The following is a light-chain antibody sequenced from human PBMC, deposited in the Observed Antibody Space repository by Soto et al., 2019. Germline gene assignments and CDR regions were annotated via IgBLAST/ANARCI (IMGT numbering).Light chain of an antibody. V-gene: IGKV3-20*01. J-gene: IGKJ4*01. CDR3: QQYGTSFT. CDR2: GAS. CDR1: QSVSSSY. Sequence: EIVLTQSPGTLSLSPGERATLSCRASQSVSSSYLAWYQQKPGQAPRLLNYGASSRATGIPDRFSGSGSGTDFPLTISILDPEDVAVYYCQQYGTSFTFGRGTKVEIK.